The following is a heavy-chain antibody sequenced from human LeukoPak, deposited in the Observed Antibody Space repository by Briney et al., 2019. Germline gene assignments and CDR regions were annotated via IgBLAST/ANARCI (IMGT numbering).Heavy chain of an antibody. Sequence: GGSLRLSCAASGFTFSSYGMTWVRQAPGKGLEWLAGVSPPGGGTYYADSVKGRFTISRDDSKNTLCLQMNSLRAQDTAVYHCARDLAWGAFDYWGQGTLVTVSS. V-gene: IGHV3-23*01. CDR1: GFTFSSYG. CDR3: ARDLAWGAFDY. D-gene: IGHD7-27*01. J-gene: IGHJ4*02. CDR2: VSPPGGGT.